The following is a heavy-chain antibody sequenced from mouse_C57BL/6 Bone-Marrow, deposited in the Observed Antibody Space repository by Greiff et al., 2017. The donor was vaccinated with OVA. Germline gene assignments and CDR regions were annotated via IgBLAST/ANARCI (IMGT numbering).Heavy chain of an antibody. CDR2: IYPGDGDT. D-gene: IGHD4-1*01. Sequence: QVTLKESGPELVKPGASVKISCKASGYAFSSSWMNWVKQRPGKGLEWIGRIYPGDGDTNYNGKFKGKATLTADKSSSTAYMQLSSLTSEDSAVYFCARSNWGFAYWGQGTLVTVSA. J-gene: IGHJ3*01. CDR3: ARSNWGFAY. V-gene: IGHV1-82*01. CDR1: GYAFSSSW.